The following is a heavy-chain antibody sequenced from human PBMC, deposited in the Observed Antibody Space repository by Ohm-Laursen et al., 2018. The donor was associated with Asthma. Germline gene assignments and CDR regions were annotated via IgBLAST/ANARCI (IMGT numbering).Heavy chain of an antibody. J-gene: IGHJ4*02. CDR3: ARANYYYASTGYYFFDY. CDR2: IYYSGRT. V-gene: IGHV4-30-4*08. D-gene: IGHD3-22*01. Sequence: SETLSLTCIVSGGSISSGGYYWSWIRQHPGKGLEWIGYIYYSGRTYFNPSLRSRVIISVDTAKNQFSLELTSVTAADTAVYFCARANYYYASTGYYFFDYWGQGSLVTVSS. CDR1: GGSISSGGYY.